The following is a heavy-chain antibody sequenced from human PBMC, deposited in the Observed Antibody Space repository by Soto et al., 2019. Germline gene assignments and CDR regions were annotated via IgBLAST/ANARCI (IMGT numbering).Heavy chain of an antibody. CDR3: ARAMGDWGTYYYYYGFDV. V-gene: IGHV4-34*01. CDR1: GGSFSGYY. CDR2: INHSGST. D-gene: IGHD3-16*01. Sequence: SETLSLTCAVYGGSFSGYYWSWIRQPPGTGLEWIGEINHSGSTNYGPSLESRVTISVDTSKNQFSLNLSSVTAADSAVYYCARAMGDWGTYYYYYGFDVWGQGTTVTVSS. J-gene: IGHJ6*02.